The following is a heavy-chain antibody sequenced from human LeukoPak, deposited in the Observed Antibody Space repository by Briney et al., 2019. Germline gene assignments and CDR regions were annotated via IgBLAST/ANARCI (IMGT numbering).Heavy chain of an antibody. J-gene: IGHJ6*02. CDR1: GFSVSSKY. V-gene: IGHV3-53*05. CDR2: IYSGDTT. D-gene: IGHD1-1*01. Sequence: GGSLRLSCAASGFSVSSKYMSWVRQAPGKGLEWVSVIYSGDTTYYADSVKGRFTISRDSSKNTLYLQMSSLRAEDTAVYYCVNEVGTYYYGMDVWGQGTTVTVSS. CDR3: VNEVGTYYYGMDV.